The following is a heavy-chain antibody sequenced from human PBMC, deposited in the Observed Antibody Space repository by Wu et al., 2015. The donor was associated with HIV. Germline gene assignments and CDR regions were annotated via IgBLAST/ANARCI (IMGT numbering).Heavy chain of an antibody. V-gene: IGHV1-2*02. Sequence: QVQLAQSGAEVKKPGSSVKVSCKTSGYNFNDYYLHWVRQAPGQGLEWMGWIIPSTGGTHFAQRFQGRVTLTRDTSITTASMDLSSLTSDDTAVYYCTRGGNGDYISHWGQGTLVTVSS. CDR1: GYNFNDYY. CDR2: IIPSTGGT. D-gene: IGHD4-17*01. CDR3: TRGGNGDYISH. J-gene: IGHJ4*02.